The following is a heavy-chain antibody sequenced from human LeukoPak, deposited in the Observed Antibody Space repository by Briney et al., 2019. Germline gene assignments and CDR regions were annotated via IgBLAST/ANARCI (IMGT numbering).Heavy chain of an antibody. Sequence: SQTLSLTCTVSGGSISRGDYYWSWIRQPPGKGLEWIGYIYYSGSTYYNPSLKSRVTISVDTSKNQFSLKLSSVTAADTAVYYCARGWTYYYDSSGYYYGVWGQGTLVTVSS. CDR2: IYYSGST. J-gene: IGHJ4*02. V-gene: IGHV4-30-4*01. D-gene: IGHD3-22*01. CDR3: ARGWTYYYDSSGYYYGV. CDR1: GGSISRGDYY.